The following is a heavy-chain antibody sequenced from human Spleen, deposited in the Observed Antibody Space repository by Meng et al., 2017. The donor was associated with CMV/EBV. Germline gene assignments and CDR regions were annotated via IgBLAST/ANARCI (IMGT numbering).Heavy chain of an antibody. CDR1: GYTFTSYG. V-gene: IGHV1-18*01. CDR2: ISAYNGNT. J-gene: IGHJ4*02. D-gene: IGHD2-2*01. CDR3: ARDGYCSSTSCLPDY. Sequence: ASVKVSCKASGYTFTSYGIIWVRQAPGQGLEWMGWISAYNGNTNYAQKLQGRVTMTTDTSTSTAYMELRSLRSDDTAVYYWARDGYCSSTSCLPDYWGQGTLVTVSS.